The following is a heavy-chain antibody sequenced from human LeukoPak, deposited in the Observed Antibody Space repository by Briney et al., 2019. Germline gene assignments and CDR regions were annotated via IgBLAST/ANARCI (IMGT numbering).Heavy chain of an antibody. J-gene: IGHJ4*02. CDR2: VNSTGAT. V-gene: IGHV4-31*03. CDR3: ARGDSNSSD. D-gene: IGHD6-6*01. CDR1: GGSIRSGAYY. Sequence: SETLSLTCSVPGGSIRSGAYYWSWIRQYLGKGLEWIGYVNSTGATYYNPSLKSRVAISVDTSKNQFYLRLISVTAADTAVYFCARGDSNSSDWGQGTLVTVSS.